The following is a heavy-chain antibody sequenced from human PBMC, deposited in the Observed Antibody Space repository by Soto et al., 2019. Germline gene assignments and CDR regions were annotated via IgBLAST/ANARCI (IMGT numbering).Heavy chain of an antibody. D-gene: IGHD3-3*01. CDR2: IYYSGST. J-gene: IGHJ6*02. Sequence: SETLSLTCTVSGGSISSSSYYWGWIRQPPGKGLEWIGSIYYSGSTYYNQSLKSRVTISVDTSKNQFSLKLSSVTDADTAVYYCARPPQYYDFWSGYWDVWGQGTTVAVSS. CDR3: ARPPQYYDFWSGYWDV. CDR1: GGSISSSSYY. V-gene: IGHV4-39*01.